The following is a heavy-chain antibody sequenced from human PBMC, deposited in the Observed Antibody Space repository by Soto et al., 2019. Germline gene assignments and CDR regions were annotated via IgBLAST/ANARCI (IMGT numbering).Heavy chain of an antibody. D-gene: IGHD3-3*01. CDR3: AKDDQSGWLLSSYYFDY. Sequence: QVQLVESGGGVVQPGRSLRLSCAASGFTFSSYGMHWVRQAPGKGLEWVAVISYDGSNKYYADSVKGRFTISRDNSKNPLYLQMNSLRAEDTAVYYCAKDDQSGWLLSSYYFDYWGQGTLVTVSS. J-gene: IGHJ4*02. V-gene: IGHV3-30*18. CDR1: GFTFSSYG. CDR2: ISYDGSNK.